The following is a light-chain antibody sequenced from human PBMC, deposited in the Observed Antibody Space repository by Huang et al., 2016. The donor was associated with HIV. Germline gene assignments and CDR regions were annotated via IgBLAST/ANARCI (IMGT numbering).Light chain of an antibody. V-gene: IGKV3-15*01. CDR3: QQYNDWPLT. CDR2: GVY. J-gene: IGKJ1*01. CDR1: QSLSSQ. Sequence: EIVMTQSPATLSVSPGERVTLSCRASQSLSSQLAWYQQTRGQAPRLLIYGVYTRATDIPARFSGSGSETDFTLTINSLQSEDFATYYCQQYNDWPLTFGQGTEVEIK.